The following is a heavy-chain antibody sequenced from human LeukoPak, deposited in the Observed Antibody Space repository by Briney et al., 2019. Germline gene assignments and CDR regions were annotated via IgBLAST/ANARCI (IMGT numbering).Heavy chain of an antibody. J-gene: IGHJ4*02. V-gene: IGHV3-66*01. CDR3: ARDPGYGLGVDYGDY. D-gene: IGHD3-10*01. Sequence: GGSLRLSCAASGYTVSGNYMSWVRQAPGKGLEWLSVIHRGGNTYYADSVKGRFTISRDSSKNTVFLQMDSLRAEDTAVYYCARDPGYGLGVDYGDYWGQGTLVTVSS. CDR2: IHRGGNT. CDR1: GYTVSGNY.